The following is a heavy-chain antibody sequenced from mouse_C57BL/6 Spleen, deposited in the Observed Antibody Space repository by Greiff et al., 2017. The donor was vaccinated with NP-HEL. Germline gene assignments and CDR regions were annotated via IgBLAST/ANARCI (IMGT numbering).Heavy chain of an antibody. Sequence: VQLKESGGGLVKPGGSLKLSCAASGFTFSSYAMSWVRQTPEKRLEWVATISDGGSYTYYPDNVKGRFTIYRDNAKNNLYLQMSHLKSEDTAMYYCAREGPHYYAMDYWGQGTSVTVSS. CDR2: ISDGGSYT. V-gene: IGHV5-4*01. J-gene: IGHJ4*01. CDR1: GFTFSSYA. CDR3: AREGPHYYAMDY.